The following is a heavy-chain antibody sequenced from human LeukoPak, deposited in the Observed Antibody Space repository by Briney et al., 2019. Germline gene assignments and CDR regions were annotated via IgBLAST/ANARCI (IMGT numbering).Heavy chain of an antibody. CDR2: INHSGST. J-gene: IGHJ4*02. CDR3: ARASIAVAGIPPNYFDY. CDR1: GGSFSGYY. D-gene: IGHD6-19*01. Sequence: SETLSLTCAVYGGSFSGYYWSWIRQPPGKGLEWIGEINHSGSTNYNPSLKSQVTISVDTSKNQFSLKLSSVTAADTAVYYCARASIAVAGIPPNYFDYWGQGTLVTVSS. V-gene: IGHV4-34*01.